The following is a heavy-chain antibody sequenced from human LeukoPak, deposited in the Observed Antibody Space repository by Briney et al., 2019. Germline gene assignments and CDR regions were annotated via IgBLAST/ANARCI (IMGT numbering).Heavy chain of an antibody. D-gene: IGHD4-17*01. V-gene: IGHV4-39*02. J-gene: IGHJ6*02. CDR1: GGSISNNNYY. CDR2: IDYSGST. Sequence: PSETLSLTCTVSGGSISNNNYYWAWIRQPPGKGLEWIGTIDYSGSTNYNPSLKSRVTIFLGTSKNQFSLKLSSVTAADTAMYYCARGPRQTVTTFDGYYGMDVWGQGTTVTVSS. CDR3: ARGPRQTVTTFDGYYGMDV.